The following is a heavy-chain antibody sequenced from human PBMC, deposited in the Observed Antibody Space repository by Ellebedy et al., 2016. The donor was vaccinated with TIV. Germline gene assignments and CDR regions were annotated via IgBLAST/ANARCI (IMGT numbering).Heavy chain of an antibody. Sequence: SETLSLXCTVSGGSISSSSYYWGWIRQPPGKGLEWIGSIYYSGSTYYNPSLKSRVTISVDTSKNQFSLKLSSVTAADTAVYYCARAGVAARQLTHWGQGTLVTVSS. D-gene: IGHD6-6*01. V-gene: IGHV4-39*01. J-gene: IGHJ4*02. CDR1: GGSISSSSYY. CDR2: IYYSGST. CDR3: ARAGVAARQLTH.